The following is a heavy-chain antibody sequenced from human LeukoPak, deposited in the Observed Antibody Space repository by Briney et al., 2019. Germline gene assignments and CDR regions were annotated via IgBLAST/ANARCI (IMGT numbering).Heavy chain of an antibody. J-gene: IGHJ3*02. CDR2: IYSGGST. V-gene: IGHV3-53*01. CDR1: GFTVSSNY. CDR3: ARSQGGAFDI. D-gene: IGHD3-16*01. Sequence: GGSLRLSCAASGFTVSSNYMSWVRQAPGKGLEWVSVIYSGGSTYYTDSVKGRFTFSRDNSKNTLYLQMNSLRAEDTAVYYCARSQGGAFDIWGQGTMVTVSS.